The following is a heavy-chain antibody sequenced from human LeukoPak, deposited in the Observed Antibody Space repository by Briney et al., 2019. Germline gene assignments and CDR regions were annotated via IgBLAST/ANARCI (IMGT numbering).Heavy chain of an antibody. D-gene: IGHD2-2*01. J-gene: IGHJ4*02. CDR2: MYSSSSTI. V-gene: IGHV3-48*02. CDR1: GFTFSSYS. Sequence: GESLRLSCAASGFTFSSYSMNWVRQAPGKGLEWVSYMYSSSSTIYYADSVKGRFTISRDNAKNSLYLQMNSLRDEDTAVYYCARRNNGVVPAGIGYYFDYWGQGTLVTASS. CDR3: ARRNNGVVPAGIGYYFDY.